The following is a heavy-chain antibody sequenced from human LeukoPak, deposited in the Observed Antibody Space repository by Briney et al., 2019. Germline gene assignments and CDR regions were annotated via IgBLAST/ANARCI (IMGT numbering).Heavy chain of an antibody. Sequence: GGTLRLSCTASGFTFSSYGRSWVRQAPGKGLDWVSAISGSGGSTYYADSVKGRFSISRDKSKNTLCLQMNSLRAEDRAGYYCAGRFGSGSYNSPNWGQGTLVTVSS. J-gene: IGHJ4*02. CDR3: AGRFGSGSYNSPN. V-gene: IGHV3-23*01. D-gene: IGHD3-10*01. CDR2: ISGSGGST. CDR1: GFTFSSYG.